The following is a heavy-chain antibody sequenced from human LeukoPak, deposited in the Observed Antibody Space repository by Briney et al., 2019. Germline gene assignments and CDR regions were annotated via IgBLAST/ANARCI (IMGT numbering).Heavy chain of an antibody. J-gene: IGHJ6*03. V-gene: IGHV3-74*01. Sequence: GGSLRLSCAASGFTFSSYWMHWVRPAPGKGLVWVSRINTDGSSTSYADSVKGRFTISRDNAKNTLYLQMNSLRAEDTAVYYCARQSYSSSFDYYYYYYMDVWGKGTTVTVSS. CDR3: ARQSYSSSFDYYYYYYMDV. CDR2: INTDGSST. CDR1: GFTFSSYW. D-gene: IGHD6-13*01.